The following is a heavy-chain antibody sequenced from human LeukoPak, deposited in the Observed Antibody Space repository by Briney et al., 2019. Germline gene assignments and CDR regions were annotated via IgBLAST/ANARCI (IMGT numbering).Heavy chain of an antibody. J-gene: IGHJ3*02. CDR3: ARGTAGYSSGWYKLAGAFDI. Sequence: ASVKVSCKASGYTFTSYDINWVRQATGQGLEWMGWMNPNSGNTGYAQKFQGRVTMTRNTSISTAYMELSSLRSEDTAVYYCARGTAGYSSGWYKLAGAFDIWGQGTMVTVSS. V-gene: IGHV1-8*01. D-gene: IGHD6-19*01. CDR1: GYTFTSYD. CDR2: MNPNSGNT.